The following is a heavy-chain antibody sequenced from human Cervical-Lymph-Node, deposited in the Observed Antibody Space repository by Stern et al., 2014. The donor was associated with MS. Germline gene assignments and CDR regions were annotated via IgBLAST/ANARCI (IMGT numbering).Heavy chain of an antibody. V-gene: IGHV1-2*02. CDR3: ARDRGSYSDY. Sequence: VQLVESGAEVERPGASVKVSCKASGYTFTAYFLHWVRQVPGQGLEWMGWISPKTGSATYAQKFQDRVTMTRDTSINTGYMEVSSLRSDDTAVYYCARDRGSYSDYWGQGTLVAVSS. CDR2: ISPKTGSA. CDR1: GYTFTAYF. D-gene: IGHD1-26*01. J-gene: IGHJ4*02.